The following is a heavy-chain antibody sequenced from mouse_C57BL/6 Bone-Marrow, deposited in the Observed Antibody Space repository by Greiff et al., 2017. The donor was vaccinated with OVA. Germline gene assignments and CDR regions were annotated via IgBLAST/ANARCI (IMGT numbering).Heavy chain of an antibody. J-gene: IGHJ3*01. CDR1: GFTFSSYG. V-gene: IGHV5-6*01. CDR3: ARPIYYGNYGGFAY. Sequence: VQLQQSGGDLVKPGGSLKLSCAASGFTFSSYGMSWVRQTPDKRLEWVATISSGGSYTYYPDSVKGRFTISRDNAKNTLYLQMSSLKSEDTAMYYCARPIYYGNYGGFAYWGQGTLVTVSA. D-gene: IGHD2-1*01. CDR2: ISSGGSYT.